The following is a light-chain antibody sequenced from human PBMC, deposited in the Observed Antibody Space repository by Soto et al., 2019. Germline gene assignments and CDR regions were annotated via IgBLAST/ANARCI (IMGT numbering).Light chain of an antibody. Sequence: EIVLTQSPATLSLSPGERVTLSCRASQSLSSSYLAWYQQKPGQAPRLLIYGASSRATGIPDRFSGSGSGTDFTLTISRLEPEDCAVYYCQQDGNSPRMFGQGTKVDIK. CDR1: QSLSSSY. J-gene: IGKJ1*01. CDR3: QQDGNSPRM. CDR2: GAS. V-gene: IGKV3-20*01.